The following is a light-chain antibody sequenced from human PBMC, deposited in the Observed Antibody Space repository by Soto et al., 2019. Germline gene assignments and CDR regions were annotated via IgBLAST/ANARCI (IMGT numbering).Light chain of an antibody. CDR1: QSVSSN. V-gene: IGKV3-15*01. Sequence: EIVMTQSPGTLSVSPGERATLSGRASQSVSSNLAGYQQTSGQTPRLLIYGASTRATDIPARFSGGGSGTEFTLTISSLQSEDFAVYYCQQYDNWPLTFGGGTQVEI. J-gene: IGKJ4*01. CDR3: QQYDNWPLT. CDR2: GAS.